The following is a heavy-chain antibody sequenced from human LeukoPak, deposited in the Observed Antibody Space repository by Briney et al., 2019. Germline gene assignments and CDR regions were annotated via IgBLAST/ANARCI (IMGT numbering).Heavy chain of an antibody. CDR1: GFTFSSYA. Sequence: GGSLRLSCAASGFTFSSYAMSWVRQAPGKGLEWVSAISGSGGSTYYADSVKGGFTISRDNSKNTLYLQMNSLRAEDTAVYYCAKSSIFYYYYSMDVWGKGTTVTVSS. V-gene: IGHV3-23*01. D-gene: IGHD2-21*01. J-gene: IGHJ6*03. CDR3: AKSSIFYYYYSMDV. CDR2: ISGSGGST.